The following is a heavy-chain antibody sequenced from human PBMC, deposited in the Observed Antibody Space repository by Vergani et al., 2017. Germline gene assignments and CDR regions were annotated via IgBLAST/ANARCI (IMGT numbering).Heavy chain of an antibody. J-gene: IGHJ4*02. Sequence: QLQLQESGSGLVKPSQTLSLTCAVSGGSISSGGYSWSWIRQPPGKGLEWIGYIYHSGSTYYNPSLKSRVTISVDRSKNQFSLKLSSVTAADTAVYYFASSGTYYYDSSGYQFDYWGQGTLVSVSS. V-gene: IGHV4-30-2*01. CDR1: GGSISSGGYS. CDR2: IYHSGST. D-gene: IGHD3-22*01. CDR3: ASSGTYYYDSSGYQFDY.